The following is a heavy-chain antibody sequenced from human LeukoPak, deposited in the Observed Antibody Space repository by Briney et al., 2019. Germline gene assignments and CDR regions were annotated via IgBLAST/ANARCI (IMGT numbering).Heavy chain of an antibody. J-gene: IGHJ3*02. D-gene: IGHD6-19*01. V-gene: IGHV1-8*01. Sequence: ASVNVSCKASGYTFTRYDINWLRQATGQGPEWMGWMNPNSGATGYAQKFQGRVTMTRSTSINTAYMELSSLRSEDTAVYYCARDWDSSGFDAFDIWGQGTMVTVSS. CDR1: GYTFTRYD. CDR3: ARDWDSSGFDAFDI. CDR2: MNPNSGAT.